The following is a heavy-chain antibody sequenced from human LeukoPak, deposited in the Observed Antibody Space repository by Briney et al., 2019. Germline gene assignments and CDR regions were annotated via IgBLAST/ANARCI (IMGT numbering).Heavy chain of an antibody. CDR1: GFTFSSYA. CDR3: ARDRVGATDYFDY. CDR2: ISYDGSNK. D-gene: IGHD1-26*01. Sequence: GRSLRLSCAASGFTFSSYAMHWVRQAPGKGLEWVAVISYDGSNKYYADSVKGRFTISRDNSKNTLYQQMNSLRAEDTAVYYCARDRVGATDYFDYWGQGTLVTVSS. V-gene: IGHV3-30-3*01. J-gene: IGHJ4*02.